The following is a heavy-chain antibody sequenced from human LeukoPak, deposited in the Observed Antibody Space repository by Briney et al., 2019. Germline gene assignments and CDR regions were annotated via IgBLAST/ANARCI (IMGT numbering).Heavy chain of an antibody. J-gene: IGHJ4*02. Sequence: GGSLRLSCGASGFRFTGYWMSWVRQAPGKGLEWVAKIKEDGSDQYYVDSVKGRFTISRDNAKNSLYLQMNSLRAEDTAVYYCARFARLLDQWGQGTLVTVSA. CDR1: GFRFTGYW. CDR2: IKEDGSDQ. CDR3: ARFARLLDQ. D-gene: IGHD3-10*01. V-gene: IGHV3-7*03.